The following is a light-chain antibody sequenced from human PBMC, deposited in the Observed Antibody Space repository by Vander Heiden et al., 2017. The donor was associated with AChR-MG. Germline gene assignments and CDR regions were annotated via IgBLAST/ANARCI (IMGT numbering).Light chain of an antibody. Sequence: EIVLTQSPATLSLSPGARATLSCRASQSVSSYLAGYQQKPGQAPRLLIYDASNRATGIPARFSGSGSGTDFTLTISSLEPEDFAVYYCQQRSNWRPCTFGGGTKVEIK. CDR1: QSVSSY. CDR2: DAS. V-gene: IGKV3-11*01. J-gene: IGKJ4*01. CDR3: QQRSNWRPCT.